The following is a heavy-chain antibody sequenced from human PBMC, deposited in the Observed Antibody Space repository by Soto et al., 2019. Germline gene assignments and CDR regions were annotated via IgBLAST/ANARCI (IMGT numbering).Heavy chain of an antibody. V-gene: IGHV3-9*01. Sequence: EVQLVESGGGLVQPGRSLRLSCAACGFTFDDSAMHWVRQPPGKGLEWVSGIGSNSGGIGYADSVKGRFTISRDNAKNSLYLQMNSLRAEDTALYYCAKGLSEGYFDYWGQGTLVTVSS. J-gene: IGHJ4*02. CDR2: IGSNSGGI. CDR3: AKGLSEGYFDY. CDR1: GFTFDDSA.